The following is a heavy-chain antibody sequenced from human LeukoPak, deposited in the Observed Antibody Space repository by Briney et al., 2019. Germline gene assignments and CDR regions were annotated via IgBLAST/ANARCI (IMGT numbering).Heavy chain of an antibody. V-gene: IGHV3-23*01. D-gene: IGHD3-16*01. CDR1: GFTFSSYW. CDR2: ISGRSSST. Sequence: GGSLRLSCAASGFTFSSYWMSWVRQAPGKGLEWVSTISGRSSSTYYADSVKGRFTISRDNSKSTLFLQMHSLRADDTAVYYCAKDPVNWGQDSGTFDIWGQGTMVSVSS. CDR3: AKDPVNWGQDSGTFDI. J-gene: IGHJ3*02.